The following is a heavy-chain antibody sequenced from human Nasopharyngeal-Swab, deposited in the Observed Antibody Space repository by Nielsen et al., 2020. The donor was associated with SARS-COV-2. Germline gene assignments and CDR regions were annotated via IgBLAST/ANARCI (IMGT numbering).Heavy chain of an antibody. V-gene: IGHV3-9*01. CDR1: GFTFDDYA. D-gene: IGHD4-17*01. CDR3: AKDSSGYGDYVGFDY. CDR2: ISWNSGSI. Sequence: SLKISCVASGFTFDDYAMHWVRQAPGKGLEWVSGISWNSGSIGYADSVKGRFTISRDNAKNSLYLQMNSLRAEDTALYYCAKDSSGYGDYVGFDYWGQGTLVTVSS. J-gene: IGHJ4*02.